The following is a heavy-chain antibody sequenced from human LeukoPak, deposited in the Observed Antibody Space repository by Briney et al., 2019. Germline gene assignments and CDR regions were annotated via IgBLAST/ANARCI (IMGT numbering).Heavy chain of an antibody. D-gene: IGHD2-21*02. Sequence: SETLSLTCAVYGGSFSGYYWSWIRQPPGKGLEWIGEINHSGSNNYNPSLKSRVTISVDTSKNQFSLKLSSVTAADTAVYYCARARVVTATPYDYWGQGTLVTASS. CDR1: GGSFSGYY. CDR3: ARARVVTATPYDY. V-gene: IGHV4-34*01. CDR2: INHSGSN. J-gene: IGHJ4*02.